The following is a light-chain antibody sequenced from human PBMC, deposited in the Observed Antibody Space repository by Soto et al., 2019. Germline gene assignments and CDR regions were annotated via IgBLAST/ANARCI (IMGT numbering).Light chain of an antibody. V-gene: IGKV3-20*01. Sequence: EIVLTHSPGTRSFSPGARATLYCRASLTVSDNYLAWYQQKPGQAPRLLIYGASSRATGIPDRFSGSGSGTDFTLTISRLEPEDFAVYYCQQYGSSPGTFGQGTKVDIK. J-gene: IGKJ1*01. CDR1: LTVSDNY. CDR2: GAS. CDR3: QQYGSSPGT.